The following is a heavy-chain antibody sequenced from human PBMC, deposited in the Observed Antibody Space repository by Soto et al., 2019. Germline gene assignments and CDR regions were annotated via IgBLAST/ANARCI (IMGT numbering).Heavy chain of an antibody. D-gene: IGHD3-10*01. CDR1: GGSISSYY. V-gene: IGHV4-59*12. CDR2: VYYSGKT. CDR3: ARGARFGDRRYMDV. J-gene: IGHJ6*03. Sequence: SETLSLTCTVSGGSISSYYLFWVRQFPGRGLEWIGYVYYSGKTNYNPSLESRVTISVDTSDNQFSLKLNSVTAADTAVYYCARGARFGDRRYMDVWGKGTTVTVSS.